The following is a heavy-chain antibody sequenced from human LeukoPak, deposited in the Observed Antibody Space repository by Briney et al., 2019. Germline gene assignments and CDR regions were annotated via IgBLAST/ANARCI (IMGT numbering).Heavy chain of an antibody. Sequence: SETLSLTCAVYGGFFSGYYWSWIRQPPGKGLEWIGEINHSGSTNYNPSLKSRVTISVDTSKNQFSLKLSSVTAADTAVYYCARGGNYIVLMVYAPYYFDYWGQGTLVTVSS. CDR2: INHSGST. J-gene: IGHJ4*02. CDR1: GGFFSGYY. V-gene: IGHV4-34*01. CDR3: ARGGNYIVLMVYAPYYFDY. D-gene: IGHD2-8*01.